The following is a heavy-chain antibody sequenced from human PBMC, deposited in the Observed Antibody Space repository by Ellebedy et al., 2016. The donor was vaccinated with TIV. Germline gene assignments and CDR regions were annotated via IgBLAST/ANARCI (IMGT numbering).Heavy chain of an antibody. CDR3: VKDEVGPSPGNFDY. J-gene: IGHJ4*02. CDR2: IYSGGST. Sequence: GGSLRLSXAASGFTVSSNYMSWVRQAPGKGLEWVSVIYSGGSTYYADSVKGRFTISRDNSKNTLYLQMSSLRAEDTAVYYCVKDEVGPSPGNFDYWGQGTLVTVSS. V-gene: IGHV3-53*05. CDR1: GFTVSSNY.